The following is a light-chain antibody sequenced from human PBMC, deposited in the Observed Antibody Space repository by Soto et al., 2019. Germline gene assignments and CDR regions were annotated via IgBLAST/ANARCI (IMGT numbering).Light chain of an antibody. J-gene: IGKJ5*01. Sequence: IQMTQSPSSLSASIGDRFTITCRASQGIGVRLAWFQQKPGKAPQYLIQSASILQSGVPSRFSGSGSGTEFILTINSLQPEDFATYYCQQSYSTWITFGQGTRLEIK. CDR1: QGIGVR. CDR2: SAS. CDR3: QQSYSTWIT. V-gene: IGKV1-12*01.